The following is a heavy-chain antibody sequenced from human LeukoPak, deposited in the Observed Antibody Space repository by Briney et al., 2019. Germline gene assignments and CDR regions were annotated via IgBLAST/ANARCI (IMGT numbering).Heavy chain of an antibody. Sequence: SETLSLTCTVSGGSISSYYWSWIRQPPGKGLEWIGYIYYSGSTNYNPSLKSRVTISVDTSKNQFSLKLSSVTAADTAVYYCARQRSWYSSSYYFDYWGQGTLVTVSS. CDR2: IYYSGST. V-gene: IGHV4-59*08. J-gene: IGHJ4*02. CDR3: ARQRSWYSSSYYFDY. D-gene: IGHD6-6*01. CDR1: GGSISSYY.